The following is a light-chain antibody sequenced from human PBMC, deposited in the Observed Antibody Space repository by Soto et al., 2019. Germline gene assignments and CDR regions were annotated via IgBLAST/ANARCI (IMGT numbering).Light chain of an antibody. V-gene: IGLV2-14*03. Sequence: HSALTQPAPVSGSPGQSITISCTGTSRYIVHYDYVSVXQQHPGRAPKLMIYHVSYRPAGVSYPYSGSKSGSAASLTISGLQADDEAEYYCCALTTIHTYFCGSGTKVTVL. CDR1: SRYIVHYDY. CDR2: HVS. J-gene: IGLJ1*01. CDR3: CALTTIHTYF.